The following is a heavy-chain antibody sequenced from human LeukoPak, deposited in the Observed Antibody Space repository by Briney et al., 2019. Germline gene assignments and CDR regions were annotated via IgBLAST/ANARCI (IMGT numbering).Heavy chain of an antibody. V-gene: IGHV4-4*07. D-gene: IGHD2/OR15-2a*01. CDR2: IYTSGST. J-gene: IGHJ4*02. Sequence: PSETLSLTCTVSGGSISSYYWSWIRQPAGKGLEWIGRIYTSGSTNYNPSLKSRVTMSVDTSKNQFSLKLSSVTAADTAVYYCARDLRRAGSNYYFDYWGQGTLVTVSS. CDR3: ARDLRRAGSNYYFDY. CDR1: GGSISSYY.